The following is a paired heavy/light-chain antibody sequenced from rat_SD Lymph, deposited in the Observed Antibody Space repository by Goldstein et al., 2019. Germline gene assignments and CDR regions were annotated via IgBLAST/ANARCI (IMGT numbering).Light chain of an antibody. Sequence: DIAITQSPSSVAVSVGETVTLSCKSSQSLLYSENNKDYLGWYQQKPGQTPKPLIYWATNRHTGVPDRFTGSGSGTDFTLIISSVQAEDLADYYCEQYFVYPYTFGAGTKLELK. V-gene: IGKV8S7*01. CDR3: EQYFVYPYT. CDR2: WAT. J-gene: IGKJ2-3*01. CDR1: QSLLYSENNKDY.
Heavy chain of an antibody. D-gene: IGHD1-4*01. CDR1: GFTFSNYW. J-gene: IGHJ2*01. CDR2: INTDGSKT. V-gene: IGHV11-3*01. Sequence: EVQLVESGGSLVQPGGSLKLSCVASGFTFSNYWMDWVRQTPGKSLEWIGEINTDGSKTNYAPSIKDRFTISRDNAKSTLYLQMSNVKSDDTAIYYCTPANYPGIDFDYWGQGVMVTVSS. CDR3: TPANYPGIDFDY.